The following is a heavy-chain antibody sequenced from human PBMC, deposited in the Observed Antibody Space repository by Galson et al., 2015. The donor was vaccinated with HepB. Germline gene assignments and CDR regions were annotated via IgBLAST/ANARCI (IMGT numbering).Heavy chain of an antibody. CDR3: ARDVDFDF. Sequence: SLRLSCAASGFTFSSYAMHWVRQAPGKGLEWVAVIWYDGSNKYYGESVEGRFSISRDNSKNTVHLQMNSLRDEDTAVYYCARDVDFDFWGQGTLVTVSS. CDR2: IWYDGSNK. V-gene: IGHV3-33*01. D-gene: IGHD2-21*01. CDR1: GFTFSSYA. J-gene: IGHJ4*02.